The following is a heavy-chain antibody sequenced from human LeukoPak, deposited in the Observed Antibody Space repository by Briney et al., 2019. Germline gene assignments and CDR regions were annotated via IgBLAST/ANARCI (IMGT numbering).Heavy chain of an antibody. CDR3: ARQEQWLDYYFDY. J-gene: IGHJ4*02. CDR2: IYPGDSDI. Sequence: GESLKISCKGSGYSFTTYWIGWVRQMPGKGLEWMGIIYPGDSDIRYSPSFQGQVTISADKSISTAYLQWSSLKASDTAMYYCARQEQWLDYYFDYWGQGTLVTVSS. CDR1: GYSFTTYW. D-gene: IGHD6-19*01. V-gene: IGHV5-51*01.